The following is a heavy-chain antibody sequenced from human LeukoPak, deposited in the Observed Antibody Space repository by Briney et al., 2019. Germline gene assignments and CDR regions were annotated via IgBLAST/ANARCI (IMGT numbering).Heavy chain of an antibody. CDR3: AKDRRPTVSGGYFDL. CDR1: GFTFSSYS. V-gene: IGHV3-9*01. CDR2: ISWNSGHR. J-gene: IGHJ2*01. D-gene: IGHD3-10*01. Sequence: GGSLRLSCAASGFTFSSYSMNWVRQAPGKGLEWVSGISWNSGHRGYADSVKGRFTISRDNAKNSLYLQMNSLRAEDTALYYCAKDRRPTVSGGYFDLWGRGTLVIVSS.